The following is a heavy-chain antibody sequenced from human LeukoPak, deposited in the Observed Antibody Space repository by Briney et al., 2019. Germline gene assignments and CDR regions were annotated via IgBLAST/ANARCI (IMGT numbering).Heavy chain of an antibody. Sequence: GGSLRLSCAASGFTFSSYAMSWVRQAPGKGLEWVSAISGSGGSTYYADSVKGRFTISRDNSKNTLYLQMNSLRAEDTAVYYCAKDQGAYYDILTGYYMGFDYWGQGTLVTVSS. J-gene: IGHJ4*02. CDR1: GFTFSSYA. V-gene: IGHV3-23*01. CDR2: ISGSGGST. CDR3: AKDQGAYYDILTGYYMGFDY. D-gene: IGHD3-9*01.